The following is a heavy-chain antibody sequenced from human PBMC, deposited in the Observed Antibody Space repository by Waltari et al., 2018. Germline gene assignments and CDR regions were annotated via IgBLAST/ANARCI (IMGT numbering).Heavy chain of an antibody. J-gene: IGHJ3*02. CDR2: IHDSGNT. CDR1: GGSLSTDSW. Sequence: QVQLQESGPGLVKPSETLSLTCTVSGGSLSTDSWWYSWVRQTPGKGLEWIGEIHDSGNTYYEPSFKSRVFISVDKSQNQLSLSLTSVTAADTALYWCARGLVVGRTSLIFDRWGQGKTVTVSS. V-gene: IGHV4-4*01. CDR3: ARGLVVGRTSLIFDR. D-gene: IGHD1-26*01.